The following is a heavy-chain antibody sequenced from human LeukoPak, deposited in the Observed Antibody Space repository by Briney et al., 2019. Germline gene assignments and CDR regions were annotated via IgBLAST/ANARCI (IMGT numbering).Heavy chain of an antibody. CDR2: ISAYNGNT. CDR1: GYTFTSYG. V-gene: IGHV1-18*01. Sequence: PQASVKVSCEASGYTFTSYGISWVRQAPGQGLEWMGWISAYNGNTNYAQKLQGRVTMTTDTSTSTAYMELRSLRSDDTAVYYCARDYYDSSGYSYIDYWGQGTLVTVSS. D-gene: IGHD3-22*01. J-gene: IGHJ4*02. CDR3: ARDYYDSSGYSYIDY.